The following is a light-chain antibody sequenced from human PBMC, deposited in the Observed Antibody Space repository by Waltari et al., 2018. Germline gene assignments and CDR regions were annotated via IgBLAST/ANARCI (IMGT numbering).Light chain of an antibody. CDR3: QQYDGEVVT. J-gene: IGKJ4*01. V-gene: IGKV3-20*01. CDR2: GTS. Sequence: EIVLTQSPGTLSLSPVDRATLSCRASQSVTSISLTWYQQKLGQAPRPLIYGTSSRATAIPDRFSGSGSGTDFTLTISRLETEDFAVYYCQQYDGEVVTFGGGTKVEI. CDR1: QSVTSIS.